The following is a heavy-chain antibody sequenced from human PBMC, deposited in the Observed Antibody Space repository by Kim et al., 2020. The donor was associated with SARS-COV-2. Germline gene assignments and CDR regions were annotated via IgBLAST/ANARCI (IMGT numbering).Heavy chain of an antibody. J-gene: IGHJ3*02. Sequence: SETLSLTCTVSGGSISSGGYYWSWIRQHPGKGLEWIGYIYYSGSTYYNPSLKSRVTISVDTSKNQFSLKLSSVTAADTAVYYCARVMTYYDILTGYRGGESDAFDIWGQGTMVTVSS. V-gene: IGHV4-31*03. CDR1: GGSISSGGYY. CDR2: IYYSGST. CDR3: ARVMTYYDILTGYRGGESDAFDI. D-gene: IGHD3-9*01.